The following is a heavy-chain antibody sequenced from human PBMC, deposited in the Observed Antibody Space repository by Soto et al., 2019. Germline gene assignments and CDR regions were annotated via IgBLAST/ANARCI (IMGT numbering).Heavy chain of an antibody. V-gene: IGHV3-23*01. CDR1: GFTLSSYG. CDR2: ISGGGGST. J-gene: IGHJ4*02. CDR3: ANRNDYGSGSYFPFDH. D-gene: IGHD3-10*01. Sequence: GGSLRLSCAASGFTLSSYGMSWVRQAPGKGLEWVSSISGGGGSTYYADSVKGRFTISRDNSKNTLYLQVSSLRAEDTAVYYCANRNDYGSGSYFPFDHWGQGTLVTVSS.